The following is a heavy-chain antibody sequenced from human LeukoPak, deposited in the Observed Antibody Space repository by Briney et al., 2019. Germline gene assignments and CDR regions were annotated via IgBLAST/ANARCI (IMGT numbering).Heavy chain of an antibody. Sequence: GGSLRLSCAASGFTFSSYAMSWVRQAPGKGLEWVSAISGSGGSAYYADSVKGRFTISRDNSKNTLYLQMNSLRAEDTAVYYCAKWGDYYDPTHYFDYWGQGTLVTVSS. J-gene: IGHJ4*02. CDR2: ISGSGGSA. CDR3: AKWGDYYDPTHYFDY. CDR1: GFTFSSYA. D-gene: IGHD3-22*01. V-gene: IGHV3-23*01.